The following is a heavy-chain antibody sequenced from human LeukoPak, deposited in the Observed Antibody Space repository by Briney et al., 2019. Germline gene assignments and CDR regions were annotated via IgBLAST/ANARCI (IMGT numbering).Heavy chain of an antibody. CDR2: ISAYNGNT. J-gene: IGHJ4*02. D-gene: IGHD3-22*01. Sequence: GASVKVSCKASGYTFTSYGISWVRQAPGQGLEWMGWISAYNGNTNYAQKLQGRVTMTTDTSTSTAYMELRSLRSDDTAVYYCARVPTYYYDSSGYGGVDFDYWGQGTLVTVSS. CDR3: ARVPTYYYDSSGYGGVDFDY. CDR1: GYTFTSYG. V-gene: IGHV1-18*01.